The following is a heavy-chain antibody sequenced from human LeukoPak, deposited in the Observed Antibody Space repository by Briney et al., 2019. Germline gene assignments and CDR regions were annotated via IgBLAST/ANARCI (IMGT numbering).Heavy chain of an antibody. V-gene: IGHV4-59*01. CDR3: ARRVVDSRWYFDV. CDR1: GGSISSYY. D-gene: IGHD2-2*01. CDR2: IYYSGST. Sequence: SSETLSLTCTVSGGSISSYYWSWIRQPPGKGLEWIGNIYYSGSTNYNPSLKSRVTISVDTSKNQFSLELRSVTAADMAVYYCARRVVDSRWYFDVWGRGTLITVSS. J-gene: IGHJ2*01.